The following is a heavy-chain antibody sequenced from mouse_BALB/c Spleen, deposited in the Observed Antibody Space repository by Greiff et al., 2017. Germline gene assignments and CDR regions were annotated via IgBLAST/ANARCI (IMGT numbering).Heavy chain of an antibody. V-gene: IGHV1-14*01. D-gene: IGHD2-1*01. Sequence: EVQLQQSGPELVKPGASVKMSCKASGYTFTSYVMHWVKQKPGQGLEWIGYINPYNDGTKYNEKFKGKATLTSDKSSSTAYMELSSLTSEDSAVYYCARKGNGNYFAWFAYWGQGTLVTVSA. CDR3: ARKGNGNYFAWFAY. J-gene: IGHJ3*01. CDR2: INPYNDGT. CDR1: GYTFTSYV.